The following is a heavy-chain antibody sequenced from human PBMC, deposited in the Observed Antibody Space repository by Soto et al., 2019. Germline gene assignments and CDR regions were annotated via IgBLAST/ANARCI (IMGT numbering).Heavy chain of an antibody. J-gene: IGHJ5*02. CDR2: IYSGGST. V-gene: IGHV3-53*01. D-gene: IGHD3-22*01. Sequence: GGSLRLSCAASGFTVSSNYMSWVRQAPGKGLEWVSVIYSGGSTYYADSVKGRFTISRDNSKNTLYLQMNSLRAEDTAVYYCAREISHYYDSSGGGPWGQGTLVTVSS. CDR1: GFTVSSNY. CDR3: AREISHYYDSSGGGP.